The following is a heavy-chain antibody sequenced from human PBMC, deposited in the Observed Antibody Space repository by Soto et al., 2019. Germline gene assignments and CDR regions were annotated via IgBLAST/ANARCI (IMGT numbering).Heavy chain of an antibody. CDR1: GYSFTSYW. CDR2: IYPGDSDT. D-gene: IGHD3-10*01. Sequence: GESLKISCKGSGYSFTSYWIGWVRQMPGKGLEWMGIIYPGDSDTRYSPSFQGQVTISADKSISTAYLQWSSLKASDTAMYYCARLLKVGPYTGKEDYYYYYGMDVWGQGTTVTVSS. V-gene: IGHV5-51*01. J-gene: IGHJ6*02. CDR3: ARLLKVGPYTGKEDYYYYYGMDV.